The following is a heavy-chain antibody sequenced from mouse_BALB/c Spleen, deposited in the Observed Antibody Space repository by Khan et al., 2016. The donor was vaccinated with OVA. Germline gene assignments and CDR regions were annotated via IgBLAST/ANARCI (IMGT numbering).Heavy chain of an antibody. CDR3: ARKDYYDYDPFPY. D-gene: IGHD2-4*01. Sequence: EVQLQESGPGLVKPSQSLSLTCTVTGYSITSEYAWNWIRQFPGNKLEWMGYINYSGNTRFNPSLKSRTSITRDTSKNQFFLQLSSVTTEDTVTYYCARKDYYDYDPFPYWGQGTLVTVSA. CDR2: INYSGNT. CDR1: GYSITSEYA. J-gene: IGHJ3*01. V-gene: IGHV3-2*02.